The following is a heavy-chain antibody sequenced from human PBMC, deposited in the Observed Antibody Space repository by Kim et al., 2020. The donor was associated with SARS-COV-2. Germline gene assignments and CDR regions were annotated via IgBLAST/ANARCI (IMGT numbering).Heavy chain of an antibody. CDR1: GFTFNSYA. V-gene: IGHV3-23*01. CDR2: IRDSGVST. Sequence: GGSLRLSCAASGFTFNSYAMSWVRQAPGKGLEWVSGIRDSGVSTKYADSVKGRFSISRDNSKNTLYLQMDSLGAEDTAVYYCAKVTSGSSGWFEYFQHWGQGTLVTVSS. D-gene: IGHD6-19*01. J-gene: IGHJ1*01. CDR3: AKVTSGSSGWFEYFQH.